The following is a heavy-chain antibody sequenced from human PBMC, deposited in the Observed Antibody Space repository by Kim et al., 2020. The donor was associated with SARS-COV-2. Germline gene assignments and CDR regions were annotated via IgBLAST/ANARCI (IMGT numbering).Heavy chain of an antibody. D-gene: IGHD3-10*01. CDR2: INHSGST. CDR3: ARGHYYGSENYYYYGMDV. V-gene: IGHV4-34*01. Sequence: SETLSLTCAVYGGSFSGYYWSWIRQPPGKGLEWIGEINHSGSTNYNPSLKSRVTISVDTSKNQFSLKLSSVTAADTAVYYCARGHYYGSENYYYYGMDVWGQGTTVTVSS. J-gene: IGHJ6*02. CDR1: GGSFSGYY.